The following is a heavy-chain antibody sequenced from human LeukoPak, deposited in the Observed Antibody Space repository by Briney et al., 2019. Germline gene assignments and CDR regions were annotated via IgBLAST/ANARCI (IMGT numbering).Heavy chain of an antibody. CDR3: ARGFRISTFAYGSGSNYNGY. V-gene: IGHV1-8*01. D-gene: IGHD3-10*01. CDR1: GYSFTSYD. CDR2: INPISGNT. Sequence: ASVKVSCKASGYSFTSYDIHWVRQATGQGLDWMGWINPISGNTGYAQKFQGRVTMTRNTSISTAYMELSSLRSEDTAVYYCARGFRISTFAYGSGSNYNGYWGQGTLVTVSS. J-gene: IGHJ4*02.